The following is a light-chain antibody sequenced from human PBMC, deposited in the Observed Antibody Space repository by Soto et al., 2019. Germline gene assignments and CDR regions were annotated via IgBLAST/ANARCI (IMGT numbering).Light chain of an antibody. CDR1: QSVSSY. CDR2: DAS. J-gene: IGKJ1*01. V-gene: IGKV3-11*01. Sequence: EIVLTQSPATLSLSPGERVTLSCRASQSVSSYLAWYQQKPCQAPRLLIYDASNRATGIPTRFSGSVSGPDFSLTISGLEPEDSAVYHCQQYDNWPGWTFGQGTKVDIK. CDR3: QQYDNWPGWT.